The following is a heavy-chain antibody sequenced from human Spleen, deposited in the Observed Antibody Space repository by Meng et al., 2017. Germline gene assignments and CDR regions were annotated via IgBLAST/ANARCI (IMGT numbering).Heavy chain of an antibody. J-gene: IGHJ4*02. CDR1: GFTFSSYA. D-gene: IGHD2-15*01. CDR3: ARDLGYCSRGSCRGGGNDY. Sequence: GESLKISCAASGFTFSSYAMSWVRQAPGKGLEWVSAISGSGGSTYYADSVKGRFTISRDNAKNSLYLQKNTLRAEETAVYYRARDLGYCSRGSCRGGGNDYWGQGTLVTVSS. CDR2: ISGSGGST. V-gene: IGHV3-23*01.